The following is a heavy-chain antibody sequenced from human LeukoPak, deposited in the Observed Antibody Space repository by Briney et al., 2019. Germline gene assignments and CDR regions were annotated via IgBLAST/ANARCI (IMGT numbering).Heavy chain of an antibody. Sequence: PSETLSLTCTVPGGSVSSGGYYWSWIRQHPGKGLEWIGYIYYSGSTYYNPSLKSRVTISVDTSKNQFSLKLSSVTAADTAVYYCARVTMVRGVILFDYWGQGTLVTVSS. D-gene: IGHD3-10*01. V-gene: IGHV4-31*03. CDR3: ARVTMVRGVILFDY. CDR2: IYYSGST. J-gene: IGHJ4*02. CDR1: GGSVSSGGYY.